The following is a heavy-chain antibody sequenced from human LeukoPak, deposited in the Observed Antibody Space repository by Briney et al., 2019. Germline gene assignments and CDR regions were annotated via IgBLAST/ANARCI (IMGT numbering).Heavy chain of an antibody. J-gene: IGHJ4*02. CDR3: AKVRVSPSCRYFDY. V-gene: IGHV3-23*01. Sequence: GGSLRLSCAASGFTFSSYAMSWVRQAPGKGLEWVSAISGSGGSTYYADSVKGRFTISRDNSKNTLYLQMNSLRAEDSAVYYLAKVRVSPSCRYFDYWGKGPLLTVSS. CDR1: GFTFSSYA. D-gene: IGHD2-2*01. CDR2: ISGSGGST.